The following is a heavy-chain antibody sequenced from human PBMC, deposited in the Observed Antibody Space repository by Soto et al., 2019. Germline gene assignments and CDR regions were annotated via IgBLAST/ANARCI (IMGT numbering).Heavy chain of an antibody. CDR2: TRSKAYSRTA. CDR1: GFTFGGYG. D-gene: IGHD1-26*01. J-gene: IGHJ4*02. CDR3: ARDRNGWETRATYYDY. Sequence: GGSLRLSCSTSGFTFGGYGVSWFRQAPGKGLEWIGFTRSKAYSRTAEYAASVRGRFIISRDDSEGIAYLQMNSLQNEDTGVYYCARDRNGWETRATYYDYWGPGTQVTVSS. V-gene: IGHV3-49*03.